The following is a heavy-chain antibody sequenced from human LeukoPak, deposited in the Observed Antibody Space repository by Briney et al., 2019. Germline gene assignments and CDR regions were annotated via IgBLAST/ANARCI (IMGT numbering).Heavy chain of an antibody. D-gene: IGHD6-6*01. CDR1: GYTFTRYY. CDR2: INPNSGGT. V-gene: IGHV1-2*02. Sequence: ASVKVSCKASGYTFTRYYMHWVRQAPGQGLEWMGWINPNSGGTNYAQKFQGRVTMTRDTSISTAYMELSRLRSDDTAVYYCARDRVGIAARHGEVDYWGQGTLVTVSS. J-gene: IGHJ4*02. CDR3: ARDRVGIAARHGEVDY.